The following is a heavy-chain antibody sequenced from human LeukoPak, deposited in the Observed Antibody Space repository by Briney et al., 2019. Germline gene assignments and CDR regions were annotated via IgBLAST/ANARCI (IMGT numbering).Heavy chain of an antibody. D-gene: IGHD3-22*01. V-gene: IGHV4-39*07. CDR2: INHSGST. CDR3: ARVSYYYDRGHFYYYMDV. Sequence: SETLSLTCTVSGGSISSSSYYWGWIRQPPGKGLEWIGEINHSGSTNYNPSLKSRVTISVDTSKNQFSLKLSSVTAADTAVYYCARVSYYYDRGHFYYYMDVWGKGTTVTVSS. CDR1: GGSISSSSYY. J-gene: IGHJ6*03.